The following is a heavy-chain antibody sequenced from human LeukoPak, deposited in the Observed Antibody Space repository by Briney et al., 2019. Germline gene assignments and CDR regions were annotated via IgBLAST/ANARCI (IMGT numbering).Heavy chain of an antibody. D-gene: IGHD3-10*01. CDR3: ATGSQIREPDY. CDR1: TSDFNYYY. J-gene: IGHJ4*02. Sequence: GGSLRLSCAASTSDFNYYYMNWIRQAPGKGLEWLSYISDNGKTIFYADSVKGRFTISRDNAKQSLSLQMNSLRAEDTAVYYCATGSQIREPDYWGQGTLVTVSS. CDR2: ISDNGKTI. V-gene: IGHV3-11*01.